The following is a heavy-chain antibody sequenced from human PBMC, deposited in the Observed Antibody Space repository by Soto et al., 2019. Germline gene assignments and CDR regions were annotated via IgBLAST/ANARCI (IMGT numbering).Heavy chain of an antibody. CDR3: AKEGLYCSGGSCYGDPYFDY. V-gene: IGHV3-23*01. D-gene: IGHD2-15*01. CDR2: ISGSGGST. Sequence: EVQLLEFGGGLVQPGGSLRLSCAASGFTFSSYAMSWVRQAPGKGLEWVSAISGSGGSTYYADSVKGRFTISRDNSKNTLYLQMNSLRAEDTAVYYCAKEGLYCSGGSCYGDPYFDYWGQGTLVTVSS. CDR1: GFTFSSYA. J-gene: IGHJ4*02.